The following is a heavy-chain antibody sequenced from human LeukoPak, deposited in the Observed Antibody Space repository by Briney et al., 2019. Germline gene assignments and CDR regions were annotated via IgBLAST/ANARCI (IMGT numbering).Heavy chain of an antibody. J-gene: IGHJ4*02. CDR3: ARHSYGYYFDY. CDR2: IYYSGST. V-gene: IGHV4-59*08. CDR1: GGSISSYY. D-gene: IGHD4-17*01. Sequence: PSETLSLTCTVSGGSISSYYWSWVRQPPGKGLEWIGYIYYSGSTNYNPSLKSRVTISVDTSKNQFSLKLSSVTAADTAVYYCARHSYGYYFDYWGQGTLVTVSS.